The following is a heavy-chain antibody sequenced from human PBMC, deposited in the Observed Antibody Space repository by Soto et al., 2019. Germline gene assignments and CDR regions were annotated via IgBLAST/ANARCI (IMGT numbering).Heavy chain of an antibody. D-gene: IGHD2-2*01. CDR2: ISKSDDTT. J-gene: IGHJ4*02. CDR3: AKRRYCTSTRCYSFDQ. CDR1: GFTFSSYA. V-gene: IGHV3-23*01. Sequence: GGSLRLSCAASGFTFSSYAMNWVRQAPGKGLEWVSGISKSDDTTYYADSVRGRFTISRDNSKNTLYLQMNSLRVEDTAMYYCAKRRYCTSTRCYSFDQWGQGTLVTVSS.